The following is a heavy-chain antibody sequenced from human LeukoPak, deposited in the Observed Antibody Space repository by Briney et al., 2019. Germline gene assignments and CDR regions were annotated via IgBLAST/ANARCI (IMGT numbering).Heavy chain of an antibody. D-gene: IGHD3-22*01. Sequence: GGSLRLSCAASGFTFSSYAMSWVRQAPGKGLEWVSAISGSGGRTYYADSVKGRFTISRDNSKDTLYLQMNSLRAEDTAVYYCAKGIDSSGYYPFDYWGQGTLVTVSS. CDR3: AKGIDSSGYYPFDY. CDR2: ISGSGGRT. CDR1: GFTFSSYA. J-gene: IGHJ4*02. V-gene: IGHV3-23*01.